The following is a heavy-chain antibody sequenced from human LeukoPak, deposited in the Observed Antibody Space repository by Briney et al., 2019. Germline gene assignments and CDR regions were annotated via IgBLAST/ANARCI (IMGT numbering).Heavy chain of an antibody. J-gene: IGHJ5*02. CDR3: AKESCSSTSCYNNWFDP. D-gene: IGHD2-2*01. Sequence: ASETLSLTCTVSGGSISSYYWSWIRQPAGKGLEWIGRINTSGSTKYNPSLKSRVTMSVDMSKNHFSLKLSSVTAADTAIYYCAKESCSSTSCYNNWFDPWGQGTLVTVS. CDR1: GGSISSYY. V-gene: IGHV4-4*07. CDR2: INTSGST.